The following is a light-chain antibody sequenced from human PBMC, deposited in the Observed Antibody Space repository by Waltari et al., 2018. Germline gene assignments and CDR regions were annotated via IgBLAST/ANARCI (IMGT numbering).Light chain of an antibody. CDR3: SSYTRTTTLYV. Sequence: QSALTQPASVSGSPGQSITISCTGTSSDVGSSNYFPWYPQHPGKAPKLLIFEVTDRPSGVSNRFSGSKSGNTASLTISGLQAEDEADYYCSSYTRTTTLYVFGTGTKVTVL. CDR1: SSDVGSSNY. CDR2: EVT. V-gene: IGLV2-14*03. J-gene: IGLJ1*01.